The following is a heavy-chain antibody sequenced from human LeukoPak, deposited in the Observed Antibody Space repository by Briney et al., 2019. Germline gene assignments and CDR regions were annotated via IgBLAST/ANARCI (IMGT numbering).Heavy chain of an antibody. D-gene: IGHD3-16*01. CDR3: ARGEEKERITALDF. V-gene: IGHV3-9*01. J-gene: IGHJ4*02. CDR2: ITCNRAAI. CDR1: GFTFDNYA. Sequence: SLRLSCAASGFTFDNYAMLWVRQVPGKGLEWVSNITCNRAAICYAGSVKGRFTFSRANAKNSLYLQMNSPSAVDTAVYYCARGEEKERITALDFWGQGTLVTVSS.